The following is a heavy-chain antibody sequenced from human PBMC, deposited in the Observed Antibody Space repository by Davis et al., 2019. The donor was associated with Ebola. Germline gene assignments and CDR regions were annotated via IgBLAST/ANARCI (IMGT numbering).Heavy chain of an antibody. CDR1: GGTFSSYA. Sequence: SVKVSCKASGGTFSSYAISWVRQAPGQELEWMGGIIPIFGTANYAQKFQGRVTITADESTSTAYMELSSLRSEDTAVYYCARGGVVVAPTPFDYWGQGTLVTVSS. J-gene: IGHJ4*02. V-gene: IGHV1-69*13. CDR3: ARGGVVVAPTPFDY. D-gene: IGHD2-2*01. CDR2: IIPIFGTA.